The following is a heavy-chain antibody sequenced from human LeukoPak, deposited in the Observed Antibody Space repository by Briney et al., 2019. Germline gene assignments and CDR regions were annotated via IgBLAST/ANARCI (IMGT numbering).Heavy chain of an antibody. CDR2: IGGRADTT. CDR1: GFPFSHSA. J-gene: IGHJ4*02. Sequence: PGGSLRLSCAASGFPFSHSAMSWVRQAPGKRLEWVSAIGGRADTTYYADSVKGRFTISRDNAKDTLYPQMNSLRADDTAVYYCARRDAANSKGLDFWGQGTLVTVSS. D-gene: IGHD4/OR15-4a*01. CDR3: ARRDAANSKGLDF. V-gene: IGHV3-23*01.